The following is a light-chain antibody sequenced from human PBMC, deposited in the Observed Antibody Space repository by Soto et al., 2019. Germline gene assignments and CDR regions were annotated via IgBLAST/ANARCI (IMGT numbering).Light chain of an antibody. CDR1: QRLSSSF. V-gene: IGKV3-20*01. J-gene: IGKJ4*01. Sequence: EIVLTQAPGTLSLSPGERATLSWRASQRLSSSFLAWYQQKPGQAPRLLIYSSSNRATGIPDRFSGGGSGTDFTLTISRLQPADFAVYYCQQYGRYPLTFGEGTKGDIK. CDR3: QQYGRYPLT. CDR2: SSS.